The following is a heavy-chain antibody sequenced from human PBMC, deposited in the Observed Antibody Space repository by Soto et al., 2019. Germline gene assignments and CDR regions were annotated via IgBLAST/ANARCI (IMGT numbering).Heavy chain of an antibody. CDR3: ARESEDLTSNFDY. Sequence: EVQLVESGGGLVKPGGSLRLSCAASGFTFTRYSMNWVRQAPGKGLEWVSSISSTTTYIYYGDSMKCRFTISRDTAKNSLYLEMNSLRAEDTDVYYCARESEDLTSNFDYWGHGTLVTVSS. CDR1: GFTFTRYS. J-gene: IGHJ4*01. V-gene: IGHV3-21*06. CDR2: ISSTTTYI.